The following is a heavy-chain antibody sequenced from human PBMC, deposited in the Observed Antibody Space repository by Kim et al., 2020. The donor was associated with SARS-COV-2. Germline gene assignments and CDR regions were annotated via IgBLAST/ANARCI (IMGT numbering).Heavy chain of an antibody. D-gene: IGHD6-13*01. CDR1: GITFSSYA. J-gene: IGHJ4*02. Sequence: GGSLRLSCAASGITFSSYAMSWVRQAPGKGLEWVSGISDTGGSTYYADSVKGRFTISRDNSKNTLYVQMNNLRPEDTALYYCAKGRVAAAGTWGPIDHWGQRTLVTVSS. V-gene: IGHV3-23*01. CDR2: ISDTGGST. CDR3: AKGRVAAAGTWGPIDH.